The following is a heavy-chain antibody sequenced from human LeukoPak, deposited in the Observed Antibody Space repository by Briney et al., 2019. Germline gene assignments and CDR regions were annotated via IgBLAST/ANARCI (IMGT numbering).Heavy chain of an antibody. V-gene: IGHV4-4*02. CDR1: GGSISSSNW. CDR2: IYHSGST. Sequence: PSGTLSLTCAVSGGSISSSNWWSWVRQPPGRGLEWIGEIYHSGSTNYNPSLKSRVTISVDKSKNQFSLKLSSVTAADTAVYYCARGIAAAGTPFDYWGQGTLVTVSS. J-gene: IGHJ4*02. CDR3: ARGIAAAGTPFDY. D-gene: IGHD6-13*01.